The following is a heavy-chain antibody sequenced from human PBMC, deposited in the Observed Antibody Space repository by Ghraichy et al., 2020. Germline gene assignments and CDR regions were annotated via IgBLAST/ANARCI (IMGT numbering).Heavy chain of an antibody. CDR2: IIPIFGTA. J-gene: IGHJ4*02. CDR1: GGTFSSYA. Sequence: SVKVSCKASGGTFSSYAISWVRQAPGQGLEWMGGIIPIFGTANYAQKFQGRVTITADESTSTAYMELSSLRSEDTAVYYCAREPSIAARSPRGPLDYWGQGTLVTVSS. V-gene: IGHV1-69*13. CDR3: AREPSIAARSPRGPLDY. D-gene: IGHD6-6*01.